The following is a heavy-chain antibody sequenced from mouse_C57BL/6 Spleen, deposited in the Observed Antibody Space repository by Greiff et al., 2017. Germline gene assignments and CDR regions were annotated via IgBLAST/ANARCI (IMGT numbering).Heavy chain of an antibody. CDR3: ARERTTGDAMDY. Sequence: EVQLLESGGGLVKPGGSLKLSCAASGFTFTSYAMSWVRQTPEKRLEWVATISDGGSYTYYPDNVTGRFTISRDKAKNNLYLQMSHLMSEDTAMDYCARERTTGDAMDYWGQGTSVTVSS. D-gene: IGHD1-1*01. CDR1: GFTFTSYA. CDR2: ISDGGSYT. J-gene: IGHJ4*01. V-gene: IGHV5-4*01.